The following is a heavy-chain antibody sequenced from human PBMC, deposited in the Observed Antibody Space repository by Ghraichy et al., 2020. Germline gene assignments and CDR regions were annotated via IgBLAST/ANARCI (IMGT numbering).Heavy chain of an antibody. D-gene: IGHD6-19*01. CDR2: IYYSGST. J-gene: IGHJ4*02. CDR3: GRMYRTGNKGRGYLDY. CDR1: GGSISSSTYY. Sequence: SETLSLTCTVSGGSISSSTYYWGWIRQPPGKGLEWIGSIYYSGSTDCNPSVKSRLTMSVDTSKNQFSLKLTSVTAADTAVYYCGRMYRTGNKGRGYLDYWGQGTQVTVSS. V-gene: IGHV4-39*01.